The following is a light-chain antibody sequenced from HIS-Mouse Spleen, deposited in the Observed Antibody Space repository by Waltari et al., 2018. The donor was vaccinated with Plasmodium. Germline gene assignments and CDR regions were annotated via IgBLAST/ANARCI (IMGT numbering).Light chain of an antibody. CDR1: KLGDKY. V-gene: IGLV3-25*03. CDR3: QSADSSGTPNWV. CDR2: KDS. Sequence: SYELTQPPSVSVSPGQTASITCSGDKLGDKYACWSQQKPGQAPVLVIYKDSERPSGTPERFSGSSSGTTVTLTISGVQAEDEADYYCQSADSSGTPNWVFGGGTKLTVL. J-gene: IGLJ3*02.